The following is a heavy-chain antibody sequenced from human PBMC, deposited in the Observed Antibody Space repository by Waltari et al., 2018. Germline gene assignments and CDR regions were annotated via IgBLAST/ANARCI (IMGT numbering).Heavy chain of an antibody. CDR1: GGTFSSYA. V-gene: IGHV1-69*12. D-gene: IGHD2-21*02. Sequence: QVQLVQSGAEVKKPGSSVKVSCKASGGTFSSYAVSWVRQAPGQGLEWMGGIIPIFGTANYAQKFQGRATITADESTSTAYMVLSSLRSEDTAVYYCAKNYGGNSVYFDYWGQGTLVTVSS. J-gene: IGHJ4*02. CDR3: AKNYGGNSVYFDY. CDR2: IIPIFGTA.